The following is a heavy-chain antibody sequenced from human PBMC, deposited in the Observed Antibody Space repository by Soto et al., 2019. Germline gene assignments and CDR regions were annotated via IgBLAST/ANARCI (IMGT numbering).Heavy chain of an antibody. V-gene: IGHV3-21*01. D-gene: IGHD3-22*01. Sequence: EVQLVESGGGLVKPGGSLRLSCAASGFTFSSYSMNWVRRAPGKGLEWVSSISSSSSSIYYADSVKGRYTISRDNAKNALYLQMNSLRAEDTAVDYWARLTSEDSRGYYCYWGQGTLVTVSS. CDR2: ISSSSSSI. CDR1: GFTFSSYS. CDR3: ARLTSEDSRGYYCY. J-gene: IGHJ4*02.